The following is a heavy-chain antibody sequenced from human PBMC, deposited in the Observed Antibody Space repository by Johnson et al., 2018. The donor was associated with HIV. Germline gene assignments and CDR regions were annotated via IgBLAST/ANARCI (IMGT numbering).Heavy chain of an antibody. CDR3: ARARLLWFRELWPHDAFDI. D-gene: IGHD3-10*01. CDR2: MSWNNGYI. J-gene: IGHJ3*02. Sequence: VQLVESGGGLVRPGRSLRLSCAASGFTFDDYAMHWVRQAPGKGLEWVSGMSWNNGYICYADSLKGRFTIARDNAKNSLYLQMNSLRAEDTAGYYCARARLLWFRELWPHDAFDIWVQGTMVTVSS. CDR1: GFTFDDYA. V-gene: IGHV3-9*01.